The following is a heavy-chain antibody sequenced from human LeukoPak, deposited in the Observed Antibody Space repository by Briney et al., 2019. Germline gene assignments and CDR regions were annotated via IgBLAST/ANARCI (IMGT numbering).Heavy chain of an antibody. V-gene: IGHV3-7*01. CDR3: ARRIPGLTPHIDY. CDR2: IKQDGSEK. CDR1: GFTFSSYW. J-gene: IGHJ4*02. D-gene: IGHD2-15*01. Sequence: GGSLRLSCAASGFTFSSYWMSWVRQAPGKGLDWVANIKQDGSEKYYVDSVKGRFTISRDNAKNSLYLQMNSLRAEDTAVYYCARRIPGLTPHIDYWGQGTLVTVSS.